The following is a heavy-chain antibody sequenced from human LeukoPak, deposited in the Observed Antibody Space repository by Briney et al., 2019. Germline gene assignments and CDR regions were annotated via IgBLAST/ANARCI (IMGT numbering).Heavy chain of an antibody. CDR2: MSPKTGST. J-gene: IGHJ4*02. CDR3: ARVSLQFGELIPLDN. V-gene: IGHV1-8*01. CDR1: GYTFTNYD. Sequence: ASVKVSCKASGYTFTNYDINWVRQATGQGLERMGWMSPKTGSTGIAQKFQGRVTMTRNTSITTAYMELSSLASEDTAVYYCARVSLQFGELIPLDNWGQGTLVTVSS. D-gene: IGHD3-10*01.